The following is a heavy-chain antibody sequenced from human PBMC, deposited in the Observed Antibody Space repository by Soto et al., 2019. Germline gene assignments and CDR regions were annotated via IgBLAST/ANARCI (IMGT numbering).Heavy chain of an antibody. V-gene: IGHV4-4*07. D-gene: IGHD3-3*01. CDR1: GGAISTYS. Sequence: SETLSLTCTVSGGAISTYSWTWILQTAGKGLEWIGRIYSSGSTKYNPALQSRVTMSLDTSNNQFSLRLTSVTAADTAVYYCARGQRFSDWFDPWGQGTLVTVSS. CDR3: ARGQRFSDWFDP. CDR2: IYSSGST. J-gene: IGHJ5*02.